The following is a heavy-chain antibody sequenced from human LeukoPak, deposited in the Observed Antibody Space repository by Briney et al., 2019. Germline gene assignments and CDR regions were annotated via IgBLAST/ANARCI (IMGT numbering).Heavy chain of an antibody. CDR3: ARLRKGRYFDYFFEK. V-gene: IGHV4-39*02. CDR2: VYYSGRA. CDR1: GGSVSTINSY. Sequence: PSETLSLTCTVSGGSVSTINSYWGWIRRPPGKGLEWIGNVYYSGRANYRPSLRSRVTMSVDTSKNRFSLKMTSVTAADTAVYFCARLRKGRYFDYFFEKWGQGTLVTVSS. J-gene: IGHJ4*02. D-gene: IGHD3-9*01.